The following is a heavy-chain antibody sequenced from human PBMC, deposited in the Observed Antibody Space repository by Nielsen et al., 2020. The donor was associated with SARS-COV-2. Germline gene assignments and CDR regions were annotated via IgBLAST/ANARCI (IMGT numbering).Heavy chain of an antibody. Sequence: GGSLRLSCEASGFTFSSYGLHWVRQAPGKGLEWVAVISHAGSKIQYADSVDGRFTVSRDNSRNTLYLQMDSLRVEDTAVYFCAKELEMCCHYMDVWGKGTTVTVSS. V-gene: IGHV3-30*18. J-gene: IGHJ6*03. CDR2: ISHAGSKI. CDR3: AKELEMCCHYMDV. CDR1: GFTFSSYG.